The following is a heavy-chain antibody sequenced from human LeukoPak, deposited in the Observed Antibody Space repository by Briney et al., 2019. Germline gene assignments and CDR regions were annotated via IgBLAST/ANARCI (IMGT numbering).Heavy chain of an antibody. D-gene: IGHD3-10*01. CDR3: ARHRGPHVPMSYYYYMDV. CDR2: IYPGDSDT. J-gene: IGHJ6*03. CDR1: GYRFTNYW. V-gene: IGHV5-51*01. Sequence: GESLKISCKTSGYRFTNYWIGWVRQMPGKGLEWMGIIYPGDSDTRYSPSFQGQVTISDDKSVSTAYLQWSSLKASHTAMYYCARHRGPHVPMSYYYYMDVWGKGTTVTVSS.